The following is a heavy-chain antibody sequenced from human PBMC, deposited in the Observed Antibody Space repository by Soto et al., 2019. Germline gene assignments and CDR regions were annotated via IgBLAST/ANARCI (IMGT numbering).Heavy chain of an antibody. D-gene: IGHD6-13*01. V-gene: IGHV4-59*08. Sequence: PSETLSLTCTVSGGSISSYYWSWIRQPPGKGLEWIGYIYYSGSTNYNPSLKSRVTISVDTSKNQFSLKLSSVTAADTAVYYCARLSPRLSSSWYNNWFDPWGQGTLVTVSS. J-gene: IGHJ5*02. CDR3: ARLSPRLSSSWYNNWFDP. CDR2: IYYSGST. CDR1: GGSISSYY.